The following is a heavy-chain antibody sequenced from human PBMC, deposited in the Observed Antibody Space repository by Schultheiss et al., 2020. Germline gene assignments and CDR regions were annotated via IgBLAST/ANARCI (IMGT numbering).Heavy chain of an antibody. CDR1: GGSFSGYY. CDR2: IYYSGST. V-gene: IGHV4-34*01. Sequence: SETLSLTCAVYGGSFSGYYWSWIRQPPGKGLEWIGSIYYSGSTYYNPSLKSRVTISVDTSKNQFSLKLSSVTAADTAVYYCARGGQYGDIWGQGTMVTVSS. CDR3: ARGGQYGDI. J-gene: IGHJ3*02. D-gene: IGHD4-17*01.